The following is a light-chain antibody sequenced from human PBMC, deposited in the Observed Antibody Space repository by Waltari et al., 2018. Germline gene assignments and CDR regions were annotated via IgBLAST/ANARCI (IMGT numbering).Light chain of an antibody. V-gene: IGLV2-14*01. CDR1: SSHVCSYNS. J-gene: IGLJ3*02. CDR2: EVS. CDR3: SSYTRSSTLHV. Sequence: QSALTQPAPVSGSPGQSITISCAGTSSHVCSYNSFSWYQQHPGKAPKLTIYEVSYRPSGVSNRFSGSKSGNTASLTISGLQAEDEADYYCSSYTRSSTLHVFGGGTKLTVL.